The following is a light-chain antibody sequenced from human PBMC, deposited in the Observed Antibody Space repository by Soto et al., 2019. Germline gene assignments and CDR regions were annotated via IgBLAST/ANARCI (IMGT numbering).Light chain of an antibody. Sequence: IVMTHSPDTLSFSPLERATLSCRASQSVGNNYLAWYQQRPGQAPRLVIYGASNRAAGIPDRFSGSGSGTDFILNITRLEPEDFAVYYCQRFTFGQGTRLENK. CDR2: GAS. J-gene: IGKJ5*01. CDR1: QSVGNNY. CDR3: QRFT. V-gene: IGKV3-20*01.